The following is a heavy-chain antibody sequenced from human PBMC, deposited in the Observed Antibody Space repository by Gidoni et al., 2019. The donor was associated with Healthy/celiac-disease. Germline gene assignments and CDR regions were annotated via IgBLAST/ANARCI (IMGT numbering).Heavy chain of an antibody. CDR3: ARLSWGDAFDI. CDR2: INPSGGST. V-gene: IGHV1-46*03. CDR1: GYTFTSYY. J-gene: IGHJ3*02. D-gene: IGHD1-26*01. Sequence: QVQLVQSGAEVKKPGASVKVSGKAAGYTFTSYYMHWVRQAPGKGLEWMGIINPSGGSTSYAQKCQGRVTMTRDTSTRTVYMELSSLRFEDTAVYYCARLSWGDAFDIWGQGKMVTVSS.